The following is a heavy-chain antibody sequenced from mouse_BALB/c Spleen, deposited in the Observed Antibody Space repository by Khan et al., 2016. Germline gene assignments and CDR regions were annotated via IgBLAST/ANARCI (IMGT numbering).Heavy chain of an antibody. CDR1: GYSITSDYA. J-gene: IGHJ1*01. CDR2: ISYSGST. D-gene: IGHD2-3*01. CDR3: ARWRWLRYFDV. Sequence: EVQLQESGPGLVKPSQSLSLTCTVTGYSITSDYAWNWIRQFPGNKLEWMGYISYSGSTSYNPSLKSRISITRDTSKNQFVLQLNSVTTEDTATYDSARWRWLRYFDVWGAGTTVTVSS. V-gene: IGHV3-2*02.